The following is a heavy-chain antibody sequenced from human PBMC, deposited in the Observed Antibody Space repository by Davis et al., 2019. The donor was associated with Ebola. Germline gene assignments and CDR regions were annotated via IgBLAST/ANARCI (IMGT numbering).Heavy chain of an antibody. J-gene: IGHJ4*02. CDR1: GFTFTSYS. CDR2: INTRGDAR. D-gene: IGHD3-10*02. V-gene: IGHV3-48*02. Sequence: PGGSLRLSCVTSGFTFTSYSFNWIRQTPGKGLEWIAHINTRGDARVYADSVRGRFTISRDDAANSLSLQMDSLKHEGTAVYYCVRDYLFAFDSWGQGTLVTVSS. CDR3: VRDYLFAFDS.